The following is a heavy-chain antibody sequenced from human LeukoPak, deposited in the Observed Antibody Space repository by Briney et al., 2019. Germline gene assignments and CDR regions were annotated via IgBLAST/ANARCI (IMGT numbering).Heavy chain of an antibody. V-gene: IGHV1-2*02. CDR3: AREVLLWFGELPD. D-gene: IGHD3-10*01. Sequence: GASVKVSCKASGYTFTSYGIRWVRQAPGQGLEWMGWINPNSGGTNYAQKFQGRVTMTRDTSISTAYMELSRLRSDDTAVYYCAREVLLWFGELPDWGQGTLVTVSS. CDR2: INPNSGGT. J-gene: IGHJ4*02. CDR1: GYTFTSYG.